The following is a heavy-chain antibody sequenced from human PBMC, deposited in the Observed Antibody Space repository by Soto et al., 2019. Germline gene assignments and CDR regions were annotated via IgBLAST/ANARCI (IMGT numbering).Heavy chain of an antibody. J-gene: IGHJ4*02. Sequence: QVQLQESGPGLVKPSQTLSLTCTVSGGSISSGGYYWSWIRQHPGKGVEWIGYIYYSGSTYYNPSLKSRVTISVDTSKIQFSLKLSSVTAADTAVYYCARGRSSTSPYPIGYWGQGTLVTVSS. D-gene: IGHD2-2*01. V-gene: IGHV4-31*03. CDR3: ARGRSSTSPYPIGY. CDR1: GGSISSGGYY. CDR2: IYYSGST.